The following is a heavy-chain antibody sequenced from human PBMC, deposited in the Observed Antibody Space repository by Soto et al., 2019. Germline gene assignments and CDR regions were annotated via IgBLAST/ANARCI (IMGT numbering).Heavy chain of an antibody. CDR3: ARNESSNIYGMDV. J-gene: IGHJ6*02. CDR1: GFTFSSYS. V-gene: IGHV3-21*02. D-gene: IGHD6-6*01. CDR2: ISSSSFSI. Sequence: EVQLVESGGGLVKPGGSLRLSCAASGFTFSSYSMNWVRQAPGKGLEWVSSISSSSFSINYADSVKGRFSISRDNAQNSLHLQMNNLRAEDTAVYYCARNESSNIYGMDVWGQGTTVPVSS.